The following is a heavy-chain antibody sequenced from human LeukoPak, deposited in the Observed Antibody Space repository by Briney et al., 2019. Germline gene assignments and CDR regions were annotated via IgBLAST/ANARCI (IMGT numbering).Heavy chain of an antibody. CDR3: ARVGEYYDYVWGSYRFDY. CDR2: INANSGGT. Sequence: GASVKVSCKASGHTFTGYYMHWVRQAPGQGLEWMGWINANSGGTNYAQKFQGRVTMTRDTSISTAYMELSRLRSDDTAVYYCARVGEYYDYVWGSYRFDYWGQGTLVTVSS. J-gene: IGHJ4*02. CDR1: GHTFTGYY. V-gene: IGHV1-2*02. D-gene: IGHD3-16*02.